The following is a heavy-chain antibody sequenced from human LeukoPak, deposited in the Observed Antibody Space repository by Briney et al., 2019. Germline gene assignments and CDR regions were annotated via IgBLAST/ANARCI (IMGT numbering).Heavy chain of an antibody. V-gene: IGHV1-8*01. J-gene: IGHJ6*02. CDR1: GYTFTSYD. D-gene: IGHD3-10*01. Sequence: GASVKVSCKASGYTFTSYDINWVRQATGQGLEWMGWMNPNSGNTGYAQKFQGRVTMTRNTSISTAYMELSSLRSEDTAVYYCARAKQVVRGVRRSNYYYGMDVWGQGTTVTVSS. CDR3: ARAKQVVRGVRRSNYYYGMDV. CDR2: MNPNSGNT.